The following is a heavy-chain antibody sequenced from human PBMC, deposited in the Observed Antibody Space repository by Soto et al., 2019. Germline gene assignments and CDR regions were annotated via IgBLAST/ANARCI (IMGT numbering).Heavy chain of an antibody. J-gene: IGHJ4*02. CDR1: SGSINSSSYY. Sequence: SETLSLTCTVSSGSINSSSYYWGWIRQPPGKGLEWIGNIYYSGSTYYNPSLKSRVTISVDTSKNQFSLKLRSVTAADTAVYYCARSSPHSPLLYYFDYWAQGTLVTVYS. CDR3: ARSSPHSPLLYYFDY. V-gene: IGHV4-39*01. D-gene: IGHD6-13*01. CDR2: IYYSGST.